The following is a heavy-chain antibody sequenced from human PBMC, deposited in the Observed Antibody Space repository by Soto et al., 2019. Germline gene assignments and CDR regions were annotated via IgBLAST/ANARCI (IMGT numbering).Heavy chain of an antibody. CDR2: ISSSGSTI. J-gene: IGHJ4*02. Sequence: EVQLVESGGGLVQPGGSLRLSCAASGFTFSSYEMNWVRQAPGKGLEWVSYISSSGSTIYYADSVKGRFTISRDNAKNSLYLQMNSLRAEEPAVYYCARDARKYYDFWSGYYHDHFDYWGQGTLVTVSS. D-gene: IGHD3-3*01. V-gene: IGHV3-48*03. CDR3: ARDARKYYDFWSGYYHDHFDY. CDR1: GFTFSSYE.